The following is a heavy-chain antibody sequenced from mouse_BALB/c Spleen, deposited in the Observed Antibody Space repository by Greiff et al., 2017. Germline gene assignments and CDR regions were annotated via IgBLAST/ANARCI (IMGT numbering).Heavy chain of an antibody. J-gene: IGHJ2*01. Sequence: EVKLVESGGGLVQPKGSLKLSCAASGFTFNTYAMNWVRQAPGKGLEWVARIRSKSNNYATYYADSVKDRFTISRDDSQSMLYLQMNNLKTEDTAMYYCVRRGVRDYWGQGTTLTVSS. CDR3: VRRGVRDY. CDR2: IRSKSNNYAT. D-gene: IGHD2-2*01. V-gene: IGHV10-1*02. CDR1: GFTFNTYA.